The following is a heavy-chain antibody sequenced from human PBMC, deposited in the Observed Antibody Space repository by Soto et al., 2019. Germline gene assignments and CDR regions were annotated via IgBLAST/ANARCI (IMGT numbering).Heavy chain of an antibody. J-gene: IGHJ5*02. Sequence: QVQLVQSGAEVKKPGSSVKVSCKAAGGTVSSYAISWVRQAPGQGLEWMGGIIPILGTANYAQKFQGRVTITADESTSTAYMELSSLRSEDTAVYYCAMRLGGYSYGYCWFDPWGQGTLVTVSS. D-gene: IGHD5-18*01. CDR1: GGTVSSYA. V-gene: IGHV1-69*01. CDR2: IIPILGTA. CDR3: AMRLGGYSYGYCWFDP.